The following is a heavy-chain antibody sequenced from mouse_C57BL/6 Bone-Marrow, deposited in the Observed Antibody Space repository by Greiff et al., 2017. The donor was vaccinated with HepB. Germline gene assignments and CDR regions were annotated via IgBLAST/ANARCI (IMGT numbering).Heavy chain of an antibody. Sequence: EVMLVESGGGLVKPGGSLKLSCAASGFTFSSYAMSWVRQTPEKRLEWVATISDGGSYTYYPDNVKGRFTISRDNAKNNLYLQMSHLKSEDTAMYYCARGSPRHFDYWGQGTTLTVSS. CDR1: GFTFSSYA. CDR2: ISDGGSYT. V-gene: IGHV5-4*03. CDR3: ARGSPRHFDY. J-gene: IGHJ2*01.